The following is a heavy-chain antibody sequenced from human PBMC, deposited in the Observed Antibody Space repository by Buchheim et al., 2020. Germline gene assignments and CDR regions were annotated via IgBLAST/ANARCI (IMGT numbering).Heavy chain of an antibody. J-gene: IGHJ4*02. D-gene: IGHD3-3*01. V-gene: IGHV3-30*01. CDR3: ARGSYYDFWDDIQNFVFDY. CDR1: GFTFSSHG. Sequence: QVQLVESGGGVVQPGTSLRLSCVASGFTFSSHGMHWVRQAPGKGLEWAAVISHDGSNKYYADSVKGRFTISRDNSKNTLYLQMNRLRVEDTAVYYCARGSYYDFWDDIQNFVFDYWGQGTL. CDR2: ISHDGSNK.